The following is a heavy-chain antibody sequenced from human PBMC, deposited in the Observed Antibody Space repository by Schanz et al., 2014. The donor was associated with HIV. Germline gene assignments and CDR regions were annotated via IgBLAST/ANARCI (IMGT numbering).Heavy chain of an antibody. CDR3: ARQGLRFSFWLDY. Sequence: EVLLVESGGGFVQPGGSLRLSCATSGFPFAAYAMTWVRQAPGKGLEWVLAIDGVGDNTYYADSVKGRFTISRDNSKNTVYLRMSGLRAEDTAVYGCARQGLRFSFWLDYWGQGTLVSVSS. V-gene: IGHV3-23*04. J-gene: IGHJ4*02. CDR1: GFPFAAYA. CDR2: IDGVGDNT. D-gene: IGHD4-17*01.